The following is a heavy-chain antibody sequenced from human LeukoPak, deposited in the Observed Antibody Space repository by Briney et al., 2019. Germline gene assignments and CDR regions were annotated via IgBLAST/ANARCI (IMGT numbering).Heavy chain of an antibody. CDR3: AHSRVEQGIDY. CDR2: IYWDDDK. D-gene: IGHD1/OR15-1a*01. CDR1: GFSLSTSGVG. V-gene: IGHV2-5*02. J-gene: IGHJ4*02. Sequence: SGPTLVNPTQTLTLTCTFSGFSLSTSGVGVGWIRQPPGKALEWLALIYWDDDKRYSPSLKRRLTITKDTPKNQVVLTMTNMDPVDTATYYCAHSRVEQGIDYWGQGTLVTVSS.